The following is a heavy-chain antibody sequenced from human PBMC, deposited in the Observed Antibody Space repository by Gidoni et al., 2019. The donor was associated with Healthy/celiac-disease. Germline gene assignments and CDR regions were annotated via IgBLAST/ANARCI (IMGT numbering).Heavy chain of an antibody. J-gene: IGHJ4*02. Sequence: QVQLQQWGAGLLKPTETLYLTCAVYGGSFSGYYWSWIRQPPGKGLEWIGEINHRGSTNYNPSLKSRVTISVDTSKNQFSLKLSSVTAADTAVYYCARVPYAGYSYGYFDYWGQGTLVTVSS. CDR3: ARVPYAGYSYGYFDY. CDR1: GGSFSGYY. D-gene: IGHD5-18*01. V-gene: IGHV4-34*01. CDR2: INHRGST.